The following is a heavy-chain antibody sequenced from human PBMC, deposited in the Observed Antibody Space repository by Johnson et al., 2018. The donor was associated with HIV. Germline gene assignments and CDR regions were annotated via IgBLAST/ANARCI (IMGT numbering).Heavy chain of an antibody. J-gene: IGHJ3*02. D-gene: IGHD4/OR15-4a*01. CDR1: GFTFSGYG. CDR3: ANLGDYSGLNGFDI. V-gene: IGHV3-30*18. Sequence: QVQLVESGGGAVQPGKSLRLSCAASGFTFSGYGMHWVRQAPGKGLEWVAVISYDGNNKYYADSVKGRFTVSRDNSQNTLYLQINTLRTEDMAVYYCANLGDYSGLNGFDIWGQGTMVTVSS. CDR2: ISYDGNNK.